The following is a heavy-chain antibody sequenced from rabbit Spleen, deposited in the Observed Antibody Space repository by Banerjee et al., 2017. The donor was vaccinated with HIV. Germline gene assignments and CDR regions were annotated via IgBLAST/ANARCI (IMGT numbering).Heavy chain of an antibody. CDR2: VYAGSSGST. CDR1: GFSLSGSDY. D-gene: IGHD8-1*01. J-gene: IGHJ6*01. CDR3: ARDTGSSFSSYGMDL. V-gene: IGHV1S40*01. Sequence: QSLEESGGDLVKPGASLTLICTASGFSLSGSDYMRWVRQAPGKGLEWIACVYAGSSGSTYSATWAKGRFTISKTSSTTVTLQMTSLTAADTATYFCARDTGSSFSSYGMDLWGQGTLVTVS.